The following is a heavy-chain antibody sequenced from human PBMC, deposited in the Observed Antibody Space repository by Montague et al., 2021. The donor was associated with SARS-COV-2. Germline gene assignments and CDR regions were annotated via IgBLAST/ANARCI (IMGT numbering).Heavy chain of an antibody. J-gene: IGHJ6*02. CDR3: ARLPYDNSYGMDV. CDR2: IYYSGST. V-gene: IGHV4-59*01. Sequence: SETLSLTCTVSGGSISTYYWNWIRQFPGKGLEWIGDIYYSGSTNYNPSXQSRVIISVDRSKIQFSLKLNSVTAADTAIYYCARLPYDNSYGMDVWGQGTTVTVSS. D-gene: IGHD3-9*01. CDR1: GGSISTYY.